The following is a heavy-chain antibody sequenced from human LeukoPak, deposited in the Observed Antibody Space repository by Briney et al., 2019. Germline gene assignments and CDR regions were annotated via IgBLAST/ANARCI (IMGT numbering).Heavy chain of an antibody. J-gene: IGHJ3*02. Sequence: GGSLRLSCAASGFTFSSYAMSWVRQAPGKGLEWVSAISGSGGSTYYADSVKGRFTISRDNSKNTLYLQMNSLRAEDTAVYYCANYYGSGSSFRSLPGDAFDIWGQGTMVTVSS. D-gene: IGHD3-10*01. CDR3: ANYYGSGSSFRSLPGDAFDI. CDR2: ISGSGGST. CDR1: GFTFSSYA. V-gene: IGHV3-23*01.